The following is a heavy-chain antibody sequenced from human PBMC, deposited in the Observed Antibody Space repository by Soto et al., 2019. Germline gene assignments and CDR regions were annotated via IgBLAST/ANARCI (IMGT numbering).Heavy chain of an antibody. Sequence: GSLRLSCAASGFTFSNAWLSWVRQAPGKGLEWICRVKSKTDGGTTDYAAPLKGRFAISRDDSKNTLYLQMNSLRTDDTSVYYCTPDRSYDFWSGYWPGGTPPDDAFEIWGPGTMVTASS. J-gene: IGHJ3*02. CDR1: GFTFSNAW. D-gene: IGHD3-3*01. CDR3: TPDRSYDFWSGYWPGGTPPDDAFEI. CDR2: VKSKTDGGTT. V-gene: IGHV3-15*01.